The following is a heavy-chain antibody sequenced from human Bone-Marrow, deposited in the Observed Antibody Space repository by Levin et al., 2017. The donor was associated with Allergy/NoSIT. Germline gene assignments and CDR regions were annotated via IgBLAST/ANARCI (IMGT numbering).Heavy chain of an antibody. V-gene: IGHV4-30-4*01. J-gene: IGHJ3*01. Sequence: SSETLSLTCRVSGDSINSGDYFWTWIRQPPGKGLEWIGHIHYSGSRNNNPSLNTRVAMSLDTSKNEFSLQLTSVTVADTAVYYCARDRAGEDDPFVLWGQGTLVTVSS. D-gene: IGHD7-27*01. CDR1: GDSINSGDYF. CDR2: IHYSGSR. CDR3: ARDRAGEDDPFVL.